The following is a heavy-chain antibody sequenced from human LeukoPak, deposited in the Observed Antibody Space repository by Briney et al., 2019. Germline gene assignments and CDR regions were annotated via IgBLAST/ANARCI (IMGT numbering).Heavy chain of an antibody. CDR3: ARGRSGWWHAFDI. D-gene: IGHD6-19*01. CDR1: GFTFSSYS. CDR2: ISSSSSYI. V-gene: IGHV3-21*01. Sequence: GGSLRLSCAASGFTFSSYSMSWVRQAPGKGLEWVSSISSSSSYIYYADSVKGRFTISRDNAKNSLYLQMNSLRAEDTAVYYCARGRSGWWHAFDIWGQGTMVTVSS. J-gene: IGHJ3*02.